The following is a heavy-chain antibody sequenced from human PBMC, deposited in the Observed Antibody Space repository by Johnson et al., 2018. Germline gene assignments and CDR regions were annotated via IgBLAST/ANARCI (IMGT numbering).Heavy chain of an antibody. CDR3: AGADIVVVPAAEQDDAFDI. CDR2: IYYSGST. D-gene: IGHD2-2*01. Sequence: QVQLQESGPGLVKPSETLSLTCTVSGGSISSSSYYWGWIRQPPGKGLEWIGSIYYSGSTYYNPSLKSRVTISVDTSKNQFSLKLSSVTAAEPAVYYCAGADIVVVPAAEQDDAFDIWGQGTMVTVSS. CDR1: GGSISSSSYY. J-gene: IGHJ3*02. V-gene: IGHV4-39*01.